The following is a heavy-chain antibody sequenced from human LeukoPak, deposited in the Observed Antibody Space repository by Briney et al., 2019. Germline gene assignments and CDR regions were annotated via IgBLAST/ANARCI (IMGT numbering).Heavy chain of an antibody. Sequence: SETLSLTCSVSGGSISSYYWSWIRQPPGKGLEWIGYIYYSGRTNYNPSLKSRVTISVDTSKNQFSLKLSSVTAADTAVYYCASSMVRGHPANYWGQGTLVTVSS. J-gene: IGHJ4*02. CDR3: ASSMVRGHPANY. V-gene: IGHV4-59*01. CDR2: IYYSGRT. D-gene: IGHD3-10*01. CDR1: GGSISSYY.